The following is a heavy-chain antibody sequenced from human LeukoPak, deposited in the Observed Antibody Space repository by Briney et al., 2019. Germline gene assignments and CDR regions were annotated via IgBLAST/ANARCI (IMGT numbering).Heavy chain of an antibody. D-gene: IGHD6-13*01. Sequence: PGGSLRLSCAASGNYWMHWVRQVPGKGLVWVSHINSDGSWTSYADSVKGRFTISRDNAKNSLYLQMNSLRAEDTALYYCAKDYIAAAGTGLGYWGQGTLVTVSS. J-gene: IGHJ4*02. CDR1: GNYW. V-gene: IGHV3-74*01. CDR2: INSDGSWT. CDR3: AKDYIAAAGTGLGY.